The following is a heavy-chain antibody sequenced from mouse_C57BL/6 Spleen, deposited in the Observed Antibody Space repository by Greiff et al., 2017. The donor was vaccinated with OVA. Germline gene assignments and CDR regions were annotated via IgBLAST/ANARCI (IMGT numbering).Heavy chain of an antibody. CDR1: GFTFSDYY. J-gene: IGHJ2*01. CDR3: ARQEAGYYFDY. V-gene: IGHV5-12*01. Sequence: DVMLVESGGGLVQPGGSLKLSCAASGFTFSDYYMYWVRQTPEKRLEWVAYISNGGGSTYYPDTVKGRFTISRDNAKNTLYLQMSRLKSEDTAMYYCARQEAGYYFDYWGQGTTLTVSS. CDR2: ISNGGGST. D-gene: IGHD3-2*02.